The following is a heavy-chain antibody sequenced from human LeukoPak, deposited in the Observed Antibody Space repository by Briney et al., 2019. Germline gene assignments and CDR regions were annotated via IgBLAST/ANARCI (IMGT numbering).Heavy chain of an antibody. V-gene: IGHV4-34*01. CDR1: GGSFSGYY. CDR3: ARDCSSTSCHGWHVFDF. CDR2: INHSGST. J-gene: IGHJ3*01. D-gene: IGHD2-2*01. Sequence: SETLSLTCAVYGGSFSGYYWSWIRQPPGKGLEWIGEINHSGSTNYNPSLKSRVTISVDTSKNQFSLKLSSVTAADTAVYYCARDCSSTSCHGWHVFDFWGQGTMDTVSS.